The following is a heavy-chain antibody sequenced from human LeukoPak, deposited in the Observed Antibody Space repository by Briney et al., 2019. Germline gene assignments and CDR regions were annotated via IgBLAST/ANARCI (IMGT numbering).Heavy chain of an antibody. J-gene: IGHJ4*02. CDR2: ISISSSKT. Sequence: GGSLRLSCAASEFDFSSHAMSWVRQGPAKGLEWVSAISISSSKTYYADSVKGRFTISRDNSKNTLYLQMNSLRAEDTAVYYCANEIRPNDYWGQGTQVTVSS. CDR1: EFDFSSHA. CDR3: ANEIRPNDY. V-gene: IGHV3-23*01. D-gene: IGHD4-17*01.